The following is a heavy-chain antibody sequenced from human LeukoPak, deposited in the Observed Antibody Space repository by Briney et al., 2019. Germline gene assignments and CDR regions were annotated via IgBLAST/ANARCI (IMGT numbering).Heavy chain of an antibody. Sequence: GASVKVSCKASGYTFTGYYMHWVRQAPGQGLEWMGWINPNSGGTNYAQKCQGRVTMTRDTSISTAYMELSRLRSDDTAVYYCASAQRDTVMVTLDYWGQGTLVTVSS. D-gene: IGHD5-18*01. CDR1: GYTFTGYY. CDR2: INPNSGGT. V-gene: IGHV1-2*02. J-gene: IGHJ4*02. CDR3: ASAQRDTVMVTLDY.